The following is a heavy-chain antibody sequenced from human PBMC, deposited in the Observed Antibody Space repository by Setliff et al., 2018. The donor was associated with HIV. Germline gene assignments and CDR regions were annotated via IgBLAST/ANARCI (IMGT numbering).Heavy chain of an antibody. D-gene: IGHD3-22*01. J-gene: IGHJ4*02. Sequence: PSETLSLTCTVSGGSISSYYWSWIRQPAGKGLEWIGRIYTSGSTNYNPSLKSRVTMSVDTPKNQFSLKLSSVTAADTAVYYCARDFAGGYYDSSGYYDYWGQGTLVTVSS. CDR3: ARDFAGGYYDSSGYYDY. V-gene: IGHV4-4*07. CDR2: IYTSGST. CDR1: GGSISSYY.